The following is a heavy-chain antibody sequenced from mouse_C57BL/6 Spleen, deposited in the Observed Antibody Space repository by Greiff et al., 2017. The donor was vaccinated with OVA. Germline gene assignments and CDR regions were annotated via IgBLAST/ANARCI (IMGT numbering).Heavy chain of an antibody. D-gene: IGHD1-1*01. CDR3: ARMGTYYYGSSYGFAY. J-gene: IGHJ3*01. CDR1: GYTFTTYP. Sequence: VKLQESGAELVKPGASVKMSCKASGYTFTTYPIEWMKQNHGKSLEWIGNFHPYNDDTKYNEKFKGKATLTVEKSSSTVYLELSRLTSDDSAVYYCARMGTYYYGSSYGFAYWGQGTLVTVSA. CDR2: FHPYNDDT. V-gene: IGHV1-47*01.